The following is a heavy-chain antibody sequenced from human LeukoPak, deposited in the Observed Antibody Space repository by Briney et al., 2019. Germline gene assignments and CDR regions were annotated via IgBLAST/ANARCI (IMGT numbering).Heavy chain of an antibody. CDR3: AKDGGVWFGESNDY. J-gene: IGHJ4*02. CDR1: GFTFSSYG. CDR2: ISGSGGVT. Sequence: GGSLRLSWAASGFTFSSYGMSWVRQAPGKGLEWVSAISGSGGVTYYADSVKGRFTISRDNSKNTLYLQMNSLRAEDTAVYYCAKDGGVWFGESNDYWGQGSLVTVSS. D-gene: IGHD3-10*01. V-gene: IGHV3-23*01.